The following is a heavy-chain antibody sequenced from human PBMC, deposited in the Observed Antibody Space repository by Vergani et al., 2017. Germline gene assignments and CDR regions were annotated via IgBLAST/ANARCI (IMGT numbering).Heavy chain of an antibody. Sequence: EVQLVESGGGLVQPGGSLRLSCAASGFTFSSYSMNWVRQAPGKGLEWVSYISSSSSTRYYADSVKGRFTISRDNAKNSLYLQMNSLRDEDTAVYYCARESDDYDTDSFDIWGQGTMVTVSS. CDR3: ARESDDYDTDSFDI. V-gene: IGHV3-48*02. CDR1: GFTFSSYS. CDR2: ISSSSSTR. D-gene: IGHD4/OR15-4a*01. J-gene: IGHJ3*02.